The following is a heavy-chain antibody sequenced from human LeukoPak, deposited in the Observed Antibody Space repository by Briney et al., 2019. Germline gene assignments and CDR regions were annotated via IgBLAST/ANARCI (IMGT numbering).Heavy chain of an antibody. Sequence: PGVSVKVSCKASGYTFTSYYMHWVRQAPGQGLEWMGIINPSGGSTSYAQKFQGRVTMTRDTSTSTVYMELSSLRSEDTAVYYCARVALIAAAEGWFDPWGQGTLVTVSS. CDR2: INPSGGST. CDR1: GYTFTSYY. CDR3: ARVALIAAAEGWFDP. V-gene: IGHV1-46*01. D-gene: IGHD6-13*01. J-gene: IGHJ5*02.